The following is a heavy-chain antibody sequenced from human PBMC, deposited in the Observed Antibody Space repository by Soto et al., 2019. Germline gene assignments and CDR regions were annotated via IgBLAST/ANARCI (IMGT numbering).Heavy chain of an antibody. J-gene: IGHJ3*02. Sequence: PGGSLRLSCAASGFTFSIYAMNWVCQAPGKGLEWVSAISGSGGSTYYADSVKGRFTISRDSSKNTLYLQMNSLRAEDTAVYYCAKGNSWSPALVLDIWGQGTMVTVSS. CDR2: ISGSGGST. CDR3: AKGNSWSPALVLDI. CDR1: GFTFSIYA. D-gene: IGHD1-7*01. V-gene: IGHV3-23*01.